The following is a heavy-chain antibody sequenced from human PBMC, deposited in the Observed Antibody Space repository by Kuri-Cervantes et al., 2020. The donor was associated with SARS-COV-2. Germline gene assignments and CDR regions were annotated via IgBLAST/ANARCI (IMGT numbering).Heavy chain of an antibody. CDR2: INHSGST. CDR3: ARGAFRIRIQLWDGFDY. V-gene: IGHV4-34*01. D-gene: IGHD5-18*01. J-gene: IGHJ4*02. CDR1: GFTFSSYA. Sequence: ESLKISCAASGFTFSSYAMSWVRQPPGKGLEWIGEINHSGSTNYNPSLKSRVTISVDTSKNQFSLKLSSVTAADTAVYYCARGAFRIRIQLWDGFDYWGQGTLVTVSS.